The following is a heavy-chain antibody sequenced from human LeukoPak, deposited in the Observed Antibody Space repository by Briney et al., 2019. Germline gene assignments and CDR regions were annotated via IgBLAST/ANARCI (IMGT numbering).Heavy chain of an antibody. Sequence: GGSLRLSCSASGFTFSSYTMYWVRQAPGKGLEFLSVINGDGRSTYYADSVKGRFTISRDNSKNTLYLQMNSLRAEDTAMYYCARDTVTTAAPGGPWGQGTLVTVSS. CDR1: GFTFSSYT. CDR2: INGDGRST. V-gene: IGHV3-64*04. CDR3: ARDTVTTAAPGGP. J-gene: IGHJ5*02. D-gene: IGHD4-17*01.